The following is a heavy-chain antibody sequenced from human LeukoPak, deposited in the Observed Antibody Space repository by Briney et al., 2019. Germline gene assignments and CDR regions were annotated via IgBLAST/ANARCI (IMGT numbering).Heavy chain of an antibody. CDR2: ISSSNNYI. Sequence: GGSLRLSCAASGFTFSSYSMNWVRQAPGKGREWVSSISSSNNYIYYADSVKGRFTISRDNAKNSLYLQMNSLRAEDTAIYYCATVRGSSSSTWNADSWGQGTLVTVSS. V-gene: IGHV3-21*01. D-gene: IGHD3-16*01. J-gene: IGHJ4*02. CDR3: ATVRGSSSSTWNADS. CDR1: GFTFSSYS.